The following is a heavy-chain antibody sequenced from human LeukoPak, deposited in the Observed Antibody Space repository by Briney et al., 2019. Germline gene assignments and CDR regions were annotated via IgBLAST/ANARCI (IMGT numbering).Heavy chain of an antibody. CDR3: ARDAYYYDSSGYYILDS. Sequence: SETLSLTCTVSGGSISSYYWSWIRQPAGEGLEWIGRIYSSGDTYYNPSLSSRVTMSVDTSKNQFSLSLNSVTAADTAVYYCARDAYYYDSSGYYILDSWGQGTLVTVSS. CDR2: IYSSGDT. V-gene: IGHV4-4*07. J-gene: IGHJ4*02. D-gene: IGHD3-22*01. CDR1: GGSISSYY.